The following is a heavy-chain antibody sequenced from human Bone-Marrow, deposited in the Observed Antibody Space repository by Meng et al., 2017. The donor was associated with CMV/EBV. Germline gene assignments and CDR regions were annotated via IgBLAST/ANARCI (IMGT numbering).Heavy chain of an antibody. V-gene: IGHV4-59*01. Sequence: SETLSLTCTVSGGSISSYYWSWIRQPPGKGLEWIGYIYYSGSTNYNPSLKSRVTISVDTSKNQFSLKLSSVTAADTAVYYCARGDFWSGYYTNYYYYGMDVWDRGTTVTVSS. J-gene: IGHJ6*02. CDR3: ARGDFWSGYYTNYYYYGMDV. CDR2: IYYSGST. CDR1: GGSISSYY. D-gene: IGHD3-3*01.